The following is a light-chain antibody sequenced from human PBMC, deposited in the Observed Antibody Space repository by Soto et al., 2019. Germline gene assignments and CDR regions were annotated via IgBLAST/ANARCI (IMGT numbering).Light chain of an antibody. J-gene: IGKJ1*01. CDR3: QQYNNWPPLT. CDR2: DAS. Sequence: ILMTQSPATLSVSPGERATLSCRASQSVSNNLAWYQQKPGQAPRLLIYDASTMATGIPARFSGSGSGTEFTLTISGLQPEDFAVYYCQQYNNWPPLTFGQGTKVEIK. CDR1: QSVSNN. V-gene: IGKV3-15*01.